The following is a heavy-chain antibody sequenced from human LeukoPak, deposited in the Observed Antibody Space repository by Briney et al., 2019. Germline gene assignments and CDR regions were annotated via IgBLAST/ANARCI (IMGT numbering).Heavy chain of an antibody. V-gene: IGHV4-39*01. CDR1: GGSISSSSYY. D-gene: IGHD6-6*01. CDR3: AKTTYSSSSPVDY. Sequence: SETLSLTCTVSGGSISSSSYYWGWIRQPPGKGLEWIGSIYYSGSTYYNPSLKSRVTISVDTSKNQFSLSLNSVTAADTAVYYCAKTTYSSSSPVDYWAREPWSPSP. CDR2: IYYSGST. J-gene: IGHJ4*02.